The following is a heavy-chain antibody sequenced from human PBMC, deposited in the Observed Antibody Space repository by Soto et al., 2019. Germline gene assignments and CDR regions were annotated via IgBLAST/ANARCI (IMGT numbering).Heavy chain of an antibody. CDR2: ISYVGSNK. D-gene: IGHD5-18*01. CDR3: ARALNSYGHLVYYGMDV. J-gene: IGHJ6*02. V-gene: IGHV3-30*03. CDR1: GFTFSSYG. Sequence: PGGSLRLSCAASGFTFSSYGMHWVRQAPGKGLEWVAVISYVGSNKFYADSVKGRFTISRDNAKNLLYLQMNSLRAEDTAVYYCARALNSYGHLVYYGMDVWGQGTTVTVSS.